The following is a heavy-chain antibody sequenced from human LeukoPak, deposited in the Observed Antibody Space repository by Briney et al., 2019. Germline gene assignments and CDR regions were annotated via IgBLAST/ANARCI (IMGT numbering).Heavy chain of an antibody. D-gene: IGHD4-23*01. CDR1: GGTFSSYA. J-gene: IGHJ4*02. CDR2: IIPILDIA. V-gene: IGHV1-69*04. CDR3: ARYSDGGSSDYFDY. Sequence: SVKVSCKASGGTFSSYAISWVRQAPGQGLEWMGRIIPILDIANYAQKFQGRVTITADKSTRTAYMELSSLRSEDTAVYYCARYSDGGSSDYFDYWGQGTLVTVSS.